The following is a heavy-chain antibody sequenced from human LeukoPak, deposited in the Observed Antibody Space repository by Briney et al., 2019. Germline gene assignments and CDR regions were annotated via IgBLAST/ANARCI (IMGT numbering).Heavy chain of an antibody. Sequence: GGSLRLSCAASGFTFSSYSMNWVRQAPGKGLEWVAVISYDGSNKYYADSVKGRFTISRDNSKNTLYLQMNSLRAEDTAVYYCARVDTADYWGQGTLVTVSS. CDR2: ISYDGSNK. CDR1: GFTFSSYS. V-gene: IGHV3-30*03. D-gene: IGHD5-18*01. J-gene: IGHJ4*02. CDR3: ARVDTADY.